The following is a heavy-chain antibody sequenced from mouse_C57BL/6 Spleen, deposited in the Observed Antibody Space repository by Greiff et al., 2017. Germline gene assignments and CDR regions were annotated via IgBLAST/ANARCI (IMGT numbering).Heavy chain of an antibody. CDR2: IDPSDSET. J-gene: IGHJ1*03. CDR3: ARYDYDGGTWYFDV. D-gene: IGHD2-4*01. V-gene: IGHV1-52*01. Sequence: QVQLQQPGAELVRPGSSVKLSCKASGYTFTSYWMHWVKQRPIQGLEWIGNIDPSDSETHYNQQFKDKATLTVDKSSSTAYMQLSSLTSEDSAVYYCARYDYDGGTWYFDVWGTGTTVTVSS. CDR1: GYTFTSYW.